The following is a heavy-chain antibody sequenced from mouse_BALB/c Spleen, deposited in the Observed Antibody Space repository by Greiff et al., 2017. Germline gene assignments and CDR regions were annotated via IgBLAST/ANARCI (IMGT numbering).Heavy chain of an antibody. CDR3: TRSDGYDRAWFAY. CDR1: GYTFTSYY. CDR2: INPSNGGT. J-gene: IGHJ2*01. D-gene: IGHD2-2*01. Sequence: QVQLQQSGAELVKPGASVKLSCKASGYTFTSYYMYWVKQRPGQGLEWIGEINPSNGGTNFNEKFKSKATLTVDKSSSTAYMQLSSLTSEDSAVYYCTRSDGYDRAWFAYWGQGTTLTVSS. V-gene: IGHV1S81*02.